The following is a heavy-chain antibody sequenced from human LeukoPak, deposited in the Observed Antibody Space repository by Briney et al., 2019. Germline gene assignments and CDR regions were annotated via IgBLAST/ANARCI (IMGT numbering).Heavy chain of an antibody. Sequence: GASVKVSCKASGYTFTSYAMHWVRQAPGQRLEWMGWINAGNGNTKYSQKFQGRVTITRDTSASTAYMELSSLRSEDTAVYYCARDFTYYYDSSGYYLDYYFDYWGQGTLVIVSS. CDR3: ARDFTYYYDSSGYYLDYYFDY. V-gene: IGHV1-3*01. CDR1: GYTFTSYA. D-gene: IGHD3-22*01. CDR2: INAGNGNT. J-gene: IGHJ4*02.